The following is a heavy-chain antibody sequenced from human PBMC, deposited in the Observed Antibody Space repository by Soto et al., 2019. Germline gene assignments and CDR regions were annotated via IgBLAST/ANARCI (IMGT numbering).Heavy chain of an antibody. CDR2: IKSKTDGGTT. CDR3: TTERLGGYSSPPVVDS. V-gene: IGHV3-15*07. J-gene: IGHJ4*02. CDR1: GFTFSNAW. D-gene: IGHD5-18*01. Sequence: EVQLVESGGGLVKPGGSLRLSCAASGFTFSNAWMNWVRQAPGKGLEWVGRIKSKTDGGTTDYAAPVKGRFTISRDDSKNTLHLQMNSLKTEHTAVYYGTTERLGGYSSPPVVDSWGQGTLVTVSS.